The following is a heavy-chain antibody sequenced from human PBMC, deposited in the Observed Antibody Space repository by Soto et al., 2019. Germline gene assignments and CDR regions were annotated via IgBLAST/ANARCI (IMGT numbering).Heavy chain of an antibody. J-gene: IGHJ4*02. CDR3: ATSVNSAMAFDY. V-gene: IGHV1-46*01. CDR1: GYTFTHYY. Sequence: VASVKVSCKASGYTFTHYYIHWVRQAPGQGLEWMGIINPNGGITTYAQKFRAGFSMTRDTSTSTVYLELSSLGSEDSAVYYCATSVNSAMAFDYWGQGTLVTVSS. CDR2: INPNGGIT. D-gene: IGHD5-18*01.